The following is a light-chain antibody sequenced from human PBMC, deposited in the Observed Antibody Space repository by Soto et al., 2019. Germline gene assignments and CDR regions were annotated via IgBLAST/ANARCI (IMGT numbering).Light chain of an antibody. V-gene: IGLV2-23*01. CDR3: CSYAGSSPLYV. CDR1: SSHIGSSNL. Sequence: QSALTQPASVSRSPGQSITISCTASSSHIGSSNLVSWYQHHSGKAPKLIIYEGNKRPSGVSNRFSGSKSGKMASLTISGLQAEDEGTYYCCSYAGSSPLYVFGTGTKLTVL. CDR2: EGN. J-gene: IGLJ1*01.